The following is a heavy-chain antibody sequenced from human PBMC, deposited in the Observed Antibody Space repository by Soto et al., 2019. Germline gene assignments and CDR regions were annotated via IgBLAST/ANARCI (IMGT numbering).Heavy chain of an antibody. CDR1: GFTFSSYA. J-gene: IGHJ5*02. V-gene: IGHV3-30-3*01. CDR3: ARDFAHDYWFDP. D-gene: IGHD1-1*01. Sequence: GGSLRLSCAASGFTFSSYAMHWVRQAPGKGLEWVAVISYDGSNKYYADSVKGRFTISRDNSKNTLYLQMNSLRAEDTAVYYCARDFAHDYWFDPWGQGTLVTVSS. CDR2: ISYDGSNK.